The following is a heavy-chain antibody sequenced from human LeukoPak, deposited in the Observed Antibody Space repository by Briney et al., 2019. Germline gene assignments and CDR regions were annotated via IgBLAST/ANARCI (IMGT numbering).Heavy chain of an antibody. CDR2: ISSSGSTI. Sequence: GGSLRLSCAASGFTVSSNYMNWVRQAPGKGLEWVSYISSSGSTIYYADSVKGRFTISRDNAKNSLYLQMNSLRAEDTAVYYCARESLRVVPSATFDYWGQGTLVTVSS. CDR3: ARESLRVVPSATFDY. D-gene: IGHD2-2*01. CDR1: GFTVSSNY. V-gene: IGHV3-48*03. J-gene: IGHJ4*02.